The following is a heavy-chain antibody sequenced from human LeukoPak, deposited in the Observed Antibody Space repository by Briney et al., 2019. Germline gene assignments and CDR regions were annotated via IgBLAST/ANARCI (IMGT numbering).Heavy chain of an antibody. V-gene: IGHV4-59*01. J-gene: IGHJ4*02. CDR3: ASIAVRNNYFEY. CDR1: GGSISTYY. Sequence: PSETLSLTCTVSGGSISTYYWSWIRQPPVKGLEWIGYMRYSGSTNYNPSFKSRATASVDMSKNQLPLKLSSVTAADTAVYYCASIAVRNNYFEYWGQGTLVTVSS. D-gene: IGHD6-19*01. CDR2: MRYSGST.